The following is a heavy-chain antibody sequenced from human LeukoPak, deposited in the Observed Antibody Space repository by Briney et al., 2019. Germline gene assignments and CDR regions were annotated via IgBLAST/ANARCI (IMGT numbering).Heavy chain of an antibody. D-gene: IGHD6-19*01. CDR2: ISYDGSNK. CDR1: GFPFSSYA. V-gene: IGHV3-30*04. J-gene: IGHJ4*02. CDR3: ARDRGSSGHKPYDY. Sequence: PGGSLRLSCAASGFPFSSYAMHWVRQAPGKGLEWVAVISYDGSNKYYADSVKGRFTISRDNSKNTLYLQMNSLRAEDTAVYYCARDRGSSGHKPYDYWGQGTLVTVSS.